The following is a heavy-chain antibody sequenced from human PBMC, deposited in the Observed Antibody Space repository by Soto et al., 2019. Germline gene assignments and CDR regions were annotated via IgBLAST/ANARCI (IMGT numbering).Heavy chain of an antibody. J-gene: IGHJ6*02. V-gene: IGHV1-69*12. Sequence: QVQLVQSGAEVKKPGSSVKVSCKASGGTFSSYAISWVRQAPGQGLEWMGGIIPIFGTAHYAQKFQGRVTIPAXXXTXXAYMELSSLRSEDTAVYYCARSITGTVSYYYGMDVWGQGTTVTVSS. D-gene: IGHD1-20*01. CDR2: IIPIFGTA. CDR1: GGTFSSYA. CDR3: ARSITGTVSYYYGMDV.